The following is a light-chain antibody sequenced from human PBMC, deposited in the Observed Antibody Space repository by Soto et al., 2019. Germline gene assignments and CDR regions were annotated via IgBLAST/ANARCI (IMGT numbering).Light chain of an antibody. V-gene: IGLV1-40*01. Sequence: QSVLTQPPSVSGAPGQRVTISCTGSSSNIGAGYDVHWYQQVPGTAPKLLIYGNNNRPSGVPDRFSGSKSGTSASLAITGLQAEDEADYYCQSSDSSLSVVFGGGTKVTVL. J-gene: IGLJ2*01. CDR3: QSSDSSLSVV. CDR2: GNN. CDR1: SSNIGAGYD.